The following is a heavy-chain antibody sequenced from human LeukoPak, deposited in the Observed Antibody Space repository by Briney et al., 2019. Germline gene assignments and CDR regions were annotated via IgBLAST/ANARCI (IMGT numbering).Heavy chain of an antibody. CDR1: GFTFSSYS. J-gene: IGHJ4*02. CDR3: ARDRARADY. CDR2: ISGSSSYI. D-gene: IGHD3-10*01. V-gene: IGHV3-21*01. Sequence: GGSLRLSCAASGFTFSSYSMNWVRQAPGKGLEWVSSISGSSSYIYYADSVKGRFTISRYNGKNSLYLQMNSLRAEDTAVYYCARDRARADYWGQGTLVTVSS.